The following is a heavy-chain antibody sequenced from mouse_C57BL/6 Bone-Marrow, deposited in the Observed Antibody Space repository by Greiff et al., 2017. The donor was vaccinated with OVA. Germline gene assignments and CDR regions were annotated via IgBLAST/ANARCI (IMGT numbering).Heavy chain of an antibody. CDR1: GFTITDYY. Sequence: VQLQQSGAELVKPGASVKLSCTASGFTITDYYMHWVKQRPEQGLEWIGRIDPEDGDTKYAPKFQGKATITADTSSNTAYLQLSSLTSEDTAVYYCALGPTVVDFDYWGQGTTLTVSS. CDR3: ALGPTVVDFDY. D-gene: IGHD1-1*01. V-gene: IGHV14-2*01. J-gene: IGHJ2*01. CDR2: IDPEDGDT.